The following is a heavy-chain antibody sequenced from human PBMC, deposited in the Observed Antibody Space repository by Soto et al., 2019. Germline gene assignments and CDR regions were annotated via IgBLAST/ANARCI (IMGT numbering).Heavy chain of an antibody. V-gene: IGHV3-23*01. CDR1: GFTFSSYA. D-gene: IGHD2-15*01. CDR2: ISGSGGST. Sequence: EVQLLESGGGLVQPGGSLRLSCAASGFTFSSYAMSWVRQAPGKGLEWVSAISGSGGSTYYADSVKGRFTISRDNSRNTLYLQMNSLRGEDTAVYYCAPPKGGYCSGGSCYLFDSCGQGTLLTVSS. J-gene: IGHJ4*02. CDR3: APPKGGYCSGGSCYLFDS.